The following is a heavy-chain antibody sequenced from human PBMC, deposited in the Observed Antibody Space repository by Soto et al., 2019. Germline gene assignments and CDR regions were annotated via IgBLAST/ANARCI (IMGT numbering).Heavy chain of an antibody. D-gene: IGHD3-22*01. J-gene: IGHJ3*02. V-gene: IGHV3-30*18. CDR1: GFTFSSYG. CDR3: AKDFIPVVTDAFDI. CDR2: ISYDGSNK. Sequence: GGSLRLSCAASGFTFSSYGVHWVRQAPGKGLEWVAVISYDGSNKYYADSVKGRFTISRDNSKNTLYLQMNSLRAEDTAVYYCAKDFIPVVTDAFDIWGQGTMVTVSS.